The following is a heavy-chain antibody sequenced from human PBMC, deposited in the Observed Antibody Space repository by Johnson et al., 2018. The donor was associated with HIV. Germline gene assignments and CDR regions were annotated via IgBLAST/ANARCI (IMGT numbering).Heavy chain of an antibody. CDR3: AREVGSWYSSSSGAFDI. D-gene: IGHD6-6*01. V-gene: IGHV3-66*01. CDR2: IYSGGST. CDR1: GFTFSSNY. J-gene: IGHJ3*02. Sequence: VLLVESGGGLVQPGGSLRLSCAASGFTFSSNYMTWVRQAPGTGLQWVSVIYSGGSTYYADSVKCRFTISRDDSRNTLYLQMISLRAGDTAVYYCAREVGSWYSSSSGAFDIWGQGTMVTVSS.